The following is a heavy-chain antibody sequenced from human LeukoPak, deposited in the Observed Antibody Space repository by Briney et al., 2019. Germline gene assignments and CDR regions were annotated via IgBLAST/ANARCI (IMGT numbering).Heavy chain of an antibody. J-gene: IGHJ4*02. CDR3: AKDTYSSGWYIFDY. D-gene: IGHD6-19*01. CDR2: ISWNSGSI. Sequence: QPGGSLRLSCAASGFTFDDYAMHWVRQAPGKGLEWVSGISWNSGSIGYADSVKGRFTISRDNAKNSLYLQMNSLRAEDTALYYCAKDTYSSGWYIFDYWGQGTLVTVSS. CDR1: GFTFDDYA. V-gene: IGHV3-9*01.